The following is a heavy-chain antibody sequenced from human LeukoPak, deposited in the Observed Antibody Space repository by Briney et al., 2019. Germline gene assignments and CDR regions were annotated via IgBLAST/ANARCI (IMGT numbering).Heavy chain of an antibody. Sequence: SQTLSLTCAISGDSFSSNSAAWNWVRQSPSRGLEWLGRTYYRSKLYNDYAVAVKSLINMNPDTSKNQFSLQLNSVTPEDTAVYYCARGPSGYDILTGYSDWYFDLWGRGTLVTVSS. D-gene: IGHD3-9*01. CDR2: TYYRSKLYN. J-gene: IGHJ2*01. CDR3: ARGPSGYDILTGYSDWYFDL. CDR1: GDSFSSNSAA. V-gene: IGHV6-1*01.